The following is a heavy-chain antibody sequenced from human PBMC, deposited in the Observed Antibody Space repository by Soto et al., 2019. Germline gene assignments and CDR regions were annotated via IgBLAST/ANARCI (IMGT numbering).Heavy chain of an antibody. CDR1: GFTFRSYV. V-gene: IGHV3-30*19. J-gene: IGHJ4*02. D-gene: IGHD3-16*01. CDR2: TSYDGSNK. Sequence: QVQLVESGGGVVQPGASLRLSCVGSGFTFRSYVIHWVRQAPGKGLEWVALTSYDGSNKYYDDSVKGRFTISRDNSRNTVALPMDSLRLEDTALYYCARWGTTGGLDVWGQGTLVSVSS. CDR3: ARWGTTGGLDV.